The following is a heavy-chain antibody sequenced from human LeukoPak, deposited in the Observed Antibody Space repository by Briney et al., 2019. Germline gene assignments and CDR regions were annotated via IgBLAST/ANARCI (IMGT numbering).Heavy chain of an antibody. CDR2: INHIGRT. CDR3: ARGDDYKSTYFDK. V-gene: IGHV4-34*01. J-gene: IGHJ4*02. CDR1: GESFIGYF. D-gene: IGHD5-12*01. Sequence: PSETLSLTCSVSGESFIGYFWMWIRQPPGRGLEWIGDINHIGRTNDNPSLKSRVSISVDTSSNQFSLTLTSVTAADTAVYYCARGDDYKSTYFDKWGQGTLVTVSS.